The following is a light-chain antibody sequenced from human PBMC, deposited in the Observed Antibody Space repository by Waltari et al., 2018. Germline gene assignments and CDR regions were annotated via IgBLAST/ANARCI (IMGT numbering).Light chain of an antibody. CDR3: SSYTSSRTYV. V-gene: IGLV2-14*03. CDR2: DVS. Sequence: QSALSPPASVSGSPGQSITISCTGTSSDIGAYNHVSWYQQHPGEAPKLMFYDVSNRPSGVSPRFSASKSGNTASLTISGLQAEDEADFYCSSYTSSRTYVFGTGTKVTVL. CDR1: SSDIGAYNH. J-gene: IGLJ1*01.